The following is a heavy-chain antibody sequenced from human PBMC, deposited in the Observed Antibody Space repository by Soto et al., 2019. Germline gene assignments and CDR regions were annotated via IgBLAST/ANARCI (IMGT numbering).Heavy chain of an antibody. CDR2: INHSGST. D-gene: IGHD2-8*02. CDR1: GGSFSRYY. V-gene: IGHV4-34*01. CDR3: ARDKITGLFDY. Sequence: QVQLQQWGAGLLKPSETLSFTCAVYGGSFSRYYWTWIRQPPGTGLEWIGEINHSGSTNYNPSLKSRVTISVDTSKNQFSLKLTSVTAADTAVYYCARDKITGLFDYWGQGTLVTVSS. J-gene: IGHJ4*02.